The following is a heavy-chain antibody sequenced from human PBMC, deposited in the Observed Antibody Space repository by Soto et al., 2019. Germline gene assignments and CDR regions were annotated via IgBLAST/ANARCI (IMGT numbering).Heavy chain of an antibody. J-gene: IGHJ3*02. V-gene: IGHV4-34*01. CDR2: MSHSGGT. CDR1: GVFGTSGSYY. CDR3: ARVERGTATTVVDAFDI. D-gene: IGHD1-1*01. Sequence: SEKLSLTSACYGVFGTSGSYYWSWIRQPPGKGLEWIGEMSHSGGTHFNPSLKSRVTISVDTSKNQFTLKMSSVTAADTALYYCARVERGTATTVVDAFDIWGPGTMVT.